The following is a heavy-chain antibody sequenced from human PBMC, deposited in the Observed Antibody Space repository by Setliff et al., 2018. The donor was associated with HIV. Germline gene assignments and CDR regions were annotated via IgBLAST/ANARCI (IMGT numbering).Heavy chain of an antibody. Sequence: SETLSLTCAVYGGSFSAYYWSWIRQPPGKGLEWIGEINHSGSTNYNPSLKTRVTISIDTSKNQFSLQLTSVTAADTAVYYCVNPSGAMGDFDSWGQGTLVTVSS. J-gene: IGHJ4*02. CDR2: INHSGST. CDR1: GGSFSAYY. CDR3: VNPSGAMGDFDS. V-gene: IGHV4-34*01. D-gene: IGHD3-16*01.